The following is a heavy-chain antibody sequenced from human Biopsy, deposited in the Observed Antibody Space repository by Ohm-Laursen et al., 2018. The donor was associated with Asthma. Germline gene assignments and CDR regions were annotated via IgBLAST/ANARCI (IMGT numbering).Heavy chain of an antibody. CDR2: ISYDGNHK. Sequence: SLRLSCAASGFAFDSYAMYWVRQALGKGLEWVAVISYDGNHKFYEDSVKGRFTISRDNSKDTLYLQMNSLRTEDTAVYYCAKRRGYSGHDNDYWGQGTLVIVSS. J-gene: IGHJ4*02. V-gene: IGHV3-30*18. CDR1: GFAFDSYA. D-gene: IGHD5-12*01. CDR3: AKRRGYSGHDNDY.